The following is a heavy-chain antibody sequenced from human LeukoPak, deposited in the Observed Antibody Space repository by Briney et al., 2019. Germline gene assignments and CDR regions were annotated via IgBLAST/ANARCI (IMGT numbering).Heavy chain of an antibody. CDR3: ARGLGYYGSGSNTEHRNWFDP. V-gene: IGHV1-69*01. Sequence: ASVKVSCKASGGTFSSYAISWVRQAPGQGLEWMGGIIPIFGTANYAQKFQGRVTITADESTSTAYMELSSLRSEDTAVYYCARGLGYYGSGSNTEHRNWFDPWGQGTLVTVSS. CDR1: GGTFSSYA. D-gene: IGHD3-10*01. CDR2: IIPIFGTA. J-gene: IGHJ5*02.